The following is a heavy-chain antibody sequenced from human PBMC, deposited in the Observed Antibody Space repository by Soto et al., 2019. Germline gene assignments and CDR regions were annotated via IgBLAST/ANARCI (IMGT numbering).Heavy chain of an antibody. CDR3: ARGSWFNYYFDY. V-gene: IGHV4-34*01. J-gene: IGHJ4*02. CDR2: INHSGST. CDR1: GGSFSGYY. D-gene: IGHD6-13*01. Sequence: QVQLQQWGAGLLTPSETLSLTCAVYGGSFSGYYWSWIRQPPGKGLEWIGEINHSGSTNYNPSLKSRVTISVDTSKNQFPLKLSSVTAADTAVYYCARGSWFNYYFDYWGQGTLVTVSS.